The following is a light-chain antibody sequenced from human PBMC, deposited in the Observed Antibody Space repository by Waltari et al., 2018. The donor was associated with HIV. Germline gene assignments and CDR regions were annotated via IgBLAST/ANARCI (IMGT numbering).Light chain of an antibody. CDR2: EDR. J-gene: IGLJ2*01. Sequence: SYELTQPPSVSVSPGQTARITCSGDALPKKYAYWYQQKSGQAPVLVIYEDRKRPPGIPGGFSGSRSGTSATLTISGAQVQDETDYYWYSVDSSGSRGVFGGGTKLTVL. CDR1: ALPKKY. V-gene: IGLV3-10*01. CDR3: YSVDSSGSRGV.